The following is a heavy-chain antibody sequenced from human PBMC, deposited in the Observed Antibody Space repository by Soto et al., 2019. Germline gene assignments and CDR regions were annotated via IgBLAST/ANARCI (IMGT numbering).Heavy chain of an antibody. V-gene: IGHV3-23*01. CDR3: ANVPIWCSSTSCYTEGFDY. CDR2: ISAGGST. J-gene: IGHJ4*02. CDR1: GFTFSDYA. D-gene: IGHD2-2*02. Sequence: GGSLRLSCTASGFTFSDYAMSWVRQPPGKGLEWVSVISAGGSTYYADSVKGRFTVSRANSKNTLYLQMNSLRAEDTAVYYCANVPIWCSSTSCYTEGFDYWGQGTLVSVSS.